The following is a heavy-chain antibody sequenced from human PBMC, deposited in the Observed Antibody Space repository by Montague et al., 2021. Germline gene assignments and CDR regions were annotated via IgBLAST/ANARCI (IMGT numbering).Heavy chain of an antibody. Sequence: SETLSLTCTVSRSLINSDYYWGWIRQPPGKGLELMGSVSHVGSTYYNPSLKSRVTISVDTSNNHFSLNLTSVTAADTAMYYCARGRDRYYYMDIWGKGATITVSS. V-gene: IGHV4-38-2*02. J-gene: IGHJ6*03. CDR2: VSHVGST. CDR3: ARGRDRYYYMDI. CDR1: RSLINSDYY.